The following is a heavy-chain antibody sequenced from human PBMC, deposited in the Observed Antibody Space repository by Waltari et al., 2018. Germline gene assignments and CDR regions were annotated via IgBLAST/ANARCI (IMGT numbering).Heavy chain of an antibody. J-gene: IGHJ3*02. CDR2: INHRVST. D-gene: IGHD3-3*01. Sequence: QVQLQQWGAGLLKPSETLSLTCAVYGGSFSGYYWSWIRQPPGKGLEWIGEINHRVSTNYNPSLKSRVTISVDTSKNQFSRKLSSVTAADTAVYYCARGGLRFLEWLLKHDAFDIWGQGTMVTVSS. CDR1: GGSFSGYY. V-gene: IGHV4-34*01. CDR3: ARGGLRFLEWLLKHDAFDI.